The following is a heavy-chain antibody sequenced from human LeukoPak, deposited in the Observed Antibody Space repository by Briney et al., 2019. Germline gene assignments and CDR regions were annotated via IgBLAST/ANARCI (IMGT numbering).Heavy chain of an antibody. J-gene: IGHJ5*02. CDR2: MNPNGGNT. CDR3: ARMWSTATSGWNWFDH. CDR1: GYTFTSYG. Sequence: AAVTVSCRASGYTFTSYGISGVRQAPGEGLEWMGWMNPNGGNTGYAQKFQGRVTITRNTSISTAYMELSSLRSEDTAVYYCARMWSTATSGWNWFDHWGQGTLVTVSS. D-gene: IGHD6-13*01. V-gene: IGHV1-8*03.